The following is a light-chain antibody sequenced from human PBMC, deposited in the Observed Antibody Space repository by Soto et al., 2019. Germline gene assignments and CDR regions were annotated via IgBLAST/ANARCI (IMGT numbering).Light chain of an antibody. CDR1: QSLLHSDGETY. V-gene: IGKV2-24*01. CDR2: KIS. J-gene: IGKJ2*01. CDR3: MQATEYPPYT. Sequence: DLVLTQTPLSSPVTLGQPASISCRSSQSLLHSDGETYLSWLQQRPGQPPRLLIYKISNRFSGVTDRFSGRAAGTDFTQKISRVEAEDVGIYYCMQATEYPPYTFGQGTKLEIK.